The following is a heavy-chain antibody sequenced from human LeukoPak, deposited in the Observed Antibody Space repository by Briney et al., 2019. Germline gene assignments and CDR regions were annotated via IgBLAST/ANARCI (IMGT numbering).Heavy chain of an antibody. J-gene: IGHJ4*02. Sequence: GSSVKVSCKASGGAFSSYTISWVRQAPGQGLEWMGRIIPILGIANYAQKFQGRVTITADKSTSTAYMELSSLRSEDTAVYYCARCRSSTSCYFLDYWGQGTLVTVS. V-gene: IGHV1-69*02. D-gene: IGHD2-2*01. CDR2: IIPILGIA. CDR1: GGAFSSYT. CDR3: ARCRSSTSCYFLDY.